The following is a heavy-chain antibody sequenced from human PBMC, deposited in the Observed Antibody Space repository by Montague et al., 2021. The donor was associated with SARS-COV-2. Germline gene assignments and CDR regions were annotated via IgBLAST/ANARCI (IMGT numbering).Heavy chain of an antibody. CDR2: AYYVPSTNSANT. CDR1: GDSISSYY. J-gene: IGHJ3*02. D-gene: IGHD3-10*01. V-gene: IGHV4-59*01. Sequence: SETLSLTCSVSGDSISSYYYNWIRQTPGKGLEWIGYAYYVPSTNSANTHSNPSLKRRVTISLDTSENQFSLNLSSVTAADTAVYYCARTWRFGQSYGLDIWGQGTMVTVSS. CDR3: ARTWRFGQSYGLDI.